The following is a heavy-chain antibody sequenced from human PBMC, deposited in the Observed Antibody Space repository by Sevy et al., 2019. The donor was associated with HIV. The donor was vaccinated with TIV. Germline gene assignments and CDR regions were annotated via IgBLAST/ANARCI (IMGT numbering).Heavy chain of an antibody. Sequence: GGSLRLSCAASGFTFSSYWMRWVRQAPGKGLVWVSRINSDGSSTTYADSVKGRFTISRDNAKNTLYLQMNSLRAEDTAVYYCARDRNWVGYVGYWGQGTLVTVSS. CDR3: ARDRNWVGYVGY. J-gene: IGHJ4*02. V-gene: IGHV3-74*01. D-gene: IGHD7-27*01. CDR2: INSDGSST. CDR1: GFTFSSYW.